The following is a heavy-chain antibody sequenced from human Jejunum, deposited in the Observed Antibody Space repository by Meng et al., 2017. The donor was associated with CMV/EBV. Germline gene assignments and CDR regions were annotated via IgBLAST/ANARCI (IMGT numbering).Heavy chain of an antibody. CDR2: IAYDGANQ. CDR1: GFTFSYYA. Sequence: SGFTFSYYAMHWLRQAPGKGLEWVAVIAYDGANQFYADSVKGRFTISRDNSKNTLYLQLDSLRVEDTAVYYCARVWGGVAGRGDVWGQGTTVTVSS. D-gene: IGHD6-19*01. J-gene: IGHJ6*02. CDR3: ARVWGGVAGRGDV. V-gene: IGHV3-30-3*01.